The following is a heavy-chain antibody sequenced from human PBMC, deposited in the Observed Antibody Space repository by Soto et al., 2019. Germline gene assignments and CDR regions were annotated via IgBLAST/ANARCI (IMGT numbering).Heavy chain of an antibody. CDR1: GFTFSNYW. V-gene: IGHV3-7*05. CDR3: ARDSGYCRSPDCKGEAFDI. Sequence: EVQLVESGGGLVQPGGSLRLSCAGSGFTFSNYWMSWVRQTPGKGLEWVANIKQDGSARYHVDSVKGRFTISRDNAKNSLYLQMNSLRAADPAVYFCARDSGYCRSPDCKGEAFDIRGQGTMVTVSS. D-gene: IGHD2-2*01. J-gene: IGHJ3*02. CDR2: IKQDGSAR.